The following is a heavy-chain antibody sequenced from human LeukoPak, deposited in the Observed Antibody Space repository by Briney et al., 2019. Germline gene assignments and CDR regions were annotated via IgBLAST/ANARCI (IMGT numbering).Heavy chain of an antibody. Sequence: GGSLRLSCAASGFTFSSYWMHWVRQAPGKGLVWVSRINSDGSSTSYADSVKGRFTISRDNAKNTLYLQMNSLRAEDTAVYYCARDPSYCSGGSCYLVDYWGQGTLVTVSS. CDR2: INSDGSST. CDR1: GFTFSSYW. CDR3: ARDPSYCSGGSCYLVDY. D-gene: IGHD2-15*01. V-gene: IGHV3-74*01. J-gene: IGHJ4*02.